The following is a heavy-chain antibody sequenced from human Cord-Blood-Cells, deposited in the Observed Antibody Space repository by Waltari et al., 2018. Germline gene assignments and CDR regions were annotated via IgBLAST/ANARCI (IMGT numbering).Heavy chain of an antibody. CDR3: ARGGYDYSAFDI. V-gene: IGHV3-21*01. CDR2: ISSRSSYI. D-gene: IGHD5-12*01. J-gene: IGHJ3*02. Sequence: EVQLVESGGGLVKPGGSLRLSCAASGFTFSSYSMTWVRQAPGKGLEWVSSISSRSSYIYYADSVKGRFTISRDNAKNSLYLQMNSLRAEDTAVYYCARGGYDYSAFDIWGQGTMVTVSS. CDR1: GFTFSSYS.